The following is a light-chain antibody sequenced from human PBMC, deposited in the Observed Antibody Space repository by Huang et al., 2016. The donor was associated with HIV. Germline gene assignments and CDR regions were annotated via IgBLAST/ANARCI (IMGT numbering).Light chain of an antibody. CDR3: QQYDKWPPGLT. Sequence: EIKMTQSPAPLSVSPGGRVTLSCRASQNVRNNLAWYQQKTGQAPRLLIYDTSTRASVIPARFSGSGSGTEFTLTISGLQSEDFAIYYCQQYDKWPPGLTFGGGTKVEI. J-gene: IGKJ4*01. CDR2: DTS. V-gene: IGKV3D-15*01. CDR1: QNVRNN.